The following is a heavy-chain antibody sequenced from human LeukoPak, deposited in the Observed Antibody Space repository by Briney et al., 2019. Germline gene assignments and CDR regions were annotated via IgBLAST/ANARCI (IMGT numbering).Heavy chain of an antibody. CDR1: GYTFTGYY. Sequence: ASVKVSCKASGYTFTGYYMHWVRQAPGQGLEWMGWINPNSGGTNYAQKFQGRVTITRDTPISTAYMELSRLRSDDTAVYYCARDRNYDFWSGYYTGPAGVGYWGQGTLVTVSS. J-gene: IGHJ4*02. CDR2: INPNSGGT. V-gene: IGHV1-2*02. D-gene: IGHD3-3*01. CDR3: ARDRNYDFWSGYYTGPAGVGY.